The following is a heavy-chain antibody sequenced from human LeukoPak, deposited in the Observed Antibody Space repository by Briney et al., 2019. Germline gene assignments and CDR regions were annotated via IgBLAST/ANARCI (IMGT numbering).Heavy chain of an antibody. CDR1: GFTFSSYE. J-gene: IGHJ4*02. CDR3: AKGLRNIYYFDY. Sequence: GGSLRLSCAASGFTFSSYEMNWVRQAPGKGLEWVSTISGSGGSTYYADSVKGRFIISRDNSKNTLYLQMNSLRAEDTAVYYCAKGLRNIYYFDYWGQGTLVTVSS. CDR2: ISGSGGST. V-gene: IGHV3-23*01. D-gene: IGHD4-17*01.